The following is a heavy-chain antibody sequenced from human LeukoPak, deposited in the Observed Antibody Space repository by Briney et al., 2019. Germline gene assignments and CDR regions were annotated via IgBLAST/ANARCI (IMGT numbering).Heavy chain of an antibody. Sequence: GGSLRLSCAASGLTFDDYYMSWIRQAPGKGLGWVSYISHIGGYTAYADSVKGRFTISRDNTKNSLYLQMNSLRAEDTAVYYCASHGGHDFFDHWGQGSLVTVSS. CDR1: GLTFDDYY. CDR3: ASHGGHDFFDH. CDR2: ISHIGGYT. D-gene: IGHD5-12*01. V-gene: IGHV3-11*06. J-gene: IGHJ4*02.